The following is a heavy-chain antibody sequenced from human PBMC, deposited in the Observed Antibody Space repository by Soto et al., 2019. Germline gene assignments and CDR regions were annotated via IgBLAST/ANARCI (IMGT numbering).Heavy chain of an antibody. J-gene: IGHJ6*02. V-gene: IGHV4-4*07. CDR2: IYTSGST. CDR3: AREHYYDSSGYYPWDYGMDV. CDR1: GGSISSYY. Sequence: TSETLSLTCTVSGGSISSYYWSWIRQPAGKGLEWIGRIYTSGSTNYNPSLKSRVTMSVDTSKNQFSLKLSSVTAADTAVYYCAREHYYDSSGYYPWDYGMDVWGQGTTVTVSS. D-gene: IGHD3-22*01.